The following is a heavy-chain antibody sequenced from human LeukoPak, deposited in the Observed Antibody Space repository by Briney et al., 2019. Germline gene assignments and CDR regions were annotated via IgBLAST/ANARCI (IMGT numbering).Heavy chain of an antibody. Sequence: ASVKVSCKASGYTFTSYGINWVRQATGQGLEWMGWMNPNSGNSGYAQKFQGRVTMTRNTSISTAYMELSSLRSEDTAVYYCARGRRGDSCSGGSCRHRAYNWFDPWGQGTLVTVSS. V-gene: IGHV1-8*02. CDR1: GYTFTSYG. CDR3: ARGRRGDSCSGGSCRHRAYNWFDP. J-gene: IGHJ5*02. CDR2: MNPNSGNS. D-gene: IGHD2-15*01.